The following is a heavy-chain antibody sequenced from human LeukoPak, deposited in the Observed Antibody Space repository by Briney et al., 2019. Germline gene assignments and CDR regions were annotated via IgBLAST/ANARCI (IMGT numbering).Heavy chain of an antibody. CDR3: ARVAARDYYYGMDV. J-gene: IGHJ6*02. CDR1: GYIFTGYY. D-gene: IGHD2-15*01. CDR2: INPNSGGT. V-gene: IGHV1-2*02. Sequence: GASVEVSCKASGYIFTGYYIHWVRQAPGQGLEWMGWINPNSGGTNYAQKFQGRITMTRDTSISTAYMELSRLTSDDTAVYYCARVAARDYYYGMDVWGQGTTVTVSS.